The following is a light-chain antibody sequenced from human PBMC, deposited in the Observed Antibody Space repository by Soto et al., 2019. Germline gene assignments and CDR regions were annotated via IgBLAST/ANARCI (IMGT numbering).Light chain of an antibody. CDR3: QQYNNWPPRLT. CDR2: GTS. Sequence: VVLTQSPATLSLSPGERDPFSCRTSLSVSVYLDWYQQKPGQAPRLLIYGTSSRATGIPDRFSGSGSGTDFTLTISSLQSEDFAVYYCQQYNNWPPRLTFGGGTKVDIK. J-gene: IGKJ4*01. V-gene: IGKV3D-15*01. CDR1: LSVSVY.